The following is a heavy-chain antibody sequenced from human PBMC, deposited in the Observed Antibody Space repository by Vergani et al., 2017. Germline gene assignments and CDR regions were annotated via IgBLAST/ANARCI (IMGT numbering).Heavy chain of an antibody. Sequence: VQLQESGPGLLKPSETLSLICSVSGASISSYFWSWIRQPAGKGLEWLGRVHTDGTAYYTPSLRTRVRLSADLSQSQFSLKMTSLTAADTAVYFCARDQWDDDGPRGWFAPWGQGILVTVSS. CDR3: ARDQWDDDGPRGWFAP. CDR2: VHTDGTA. J-gene: IGHJ5*02. CDR1: GASISSYF. D-gene: IGHD5-24*01. V-gene: IGHV4-4*07.